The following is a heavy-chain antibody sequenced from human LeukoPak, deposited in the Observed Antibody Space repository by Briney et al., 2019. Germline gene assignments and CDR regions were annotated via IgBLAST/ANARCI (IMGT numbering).Heavy chain of an antibody. V-gene: IGHV3-30-3*01. CDR1: GFTFSSYA. Sequence: QPGRSLRLSCAASGFTFSSYAMHWVRQAPGKGLEWVAVISYDGSNKYYADSVKGRFTISRDNSKNTLYLQMNSLRAEDTAVYYCARDRIVVVPAAIGHFQHWGQGTLVTVSS. CDR3: ARDRIVVVPAAIGHFQH. J-gene: IGHJ1*01. CDR2: ISYDGSNK. D-gene: IGHD2-2*02.